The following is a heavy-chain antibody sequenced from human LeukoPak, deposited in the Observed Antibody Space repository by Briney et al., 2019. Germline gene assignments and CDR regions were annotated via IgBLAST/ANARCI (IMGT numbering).Heavy chain of an antibody. V-gene: IGHV4-39*02. Sequence: PSETLSLTCTVSGGSISSSSYYWGWIRQPPGKGLEWIGSIYYSGNTHYSPSLKSRVTISVDTSKNQFSLKLSSVTAADTAVYYCARDSSGWYFDYWGQGTLVTVSS. D-gene: IGHD6-19*01. CDR1: GGSISSSSYY. CDR3: ARDSSGWYFDY. J-gene: IGHJ4*02. CDR2: IYYSGNT.